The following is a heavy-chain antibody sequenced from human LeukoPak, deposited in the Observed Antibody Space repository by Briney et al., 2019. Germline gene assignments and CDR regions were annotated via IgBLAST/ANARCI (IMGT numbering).Heavy chain of an antibody. CDR3: ARVSGARLGTTGTTSGRRFDY. D-gene: IGHD1-1*01. V-gene: IGHV1-2*02. CDR2: INPNSGGT. J-gene: IGHJ4*02. CDR1: GYTFTGYY. Sequence: ASVKVSCKASGYTFTGYYMHWVRQAPGQGLEWMGWINPNSGGTNYAQKFQGRVTMTRDTSTSTAYMELSRLRSDDTAVYYCARVSGARLGTTGTTSGRRFDYWGQGTLVTVSS.